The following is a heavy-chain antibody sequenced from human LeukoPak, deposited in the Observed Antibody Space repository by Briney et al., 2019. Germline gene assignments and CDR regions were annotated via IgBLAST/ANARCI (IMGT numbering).Heavy chain of an antibody. D-gene: IGHD2-2*01. CDR2: IYYSGST. V-gene: IGHV4-31*03. Sequence: SQTLSLTCTVSGGSISSGGYYWSWIRQHPGKGLEWIGYIYYSGSTYYNPSLKSRVTISVDTSKNQFSRKLSSVTAADTAVYYCARVAPLDIVVVPAAHNYYYYYMDVWGKGTTVTVSS. CDR1: GGSISSGGYY. J-gene: IGHJ6*03. CDR3: ARVAPLDIVVVPAAHNYYYYYMDV.